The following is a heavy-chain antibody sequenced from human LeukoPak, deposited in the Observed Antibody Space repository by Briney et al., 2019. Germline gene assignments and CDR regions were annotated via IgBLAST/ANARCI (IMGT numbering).Heavy chain of an antibody. CDR3: ARVRSSSLNWFDP. CDR1: GGSISSYY. CDR2: IYYSGST. Sequence: PSETLSLTCTVSGGSISSYYWSWIRQPPGKGLEWIGYIYYSGSTNYNPSLKSRVTISVDTSKNQFSLKLSSVTAADTAVYYCARVRSSSLNWFDPWGQGTLVTVSS. D-gene: IGHD6-6*01. V-gene: IGHV4-59*01. J-gene: IGHJ5*02.